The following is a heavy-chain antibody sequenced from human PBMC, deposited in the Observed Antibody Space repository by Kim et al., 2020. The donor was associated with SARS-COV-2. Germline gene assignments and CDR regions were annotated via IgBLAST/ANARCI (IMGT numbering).Heavy chain of an antibody. Sequence: GGSLRLSCAASGFTFDDYAMHWVRQAPGKGLEWVSLISGDGGSTYYADSVKGRFTISRDNSKNSLYLQMNSLRTEDTALYYCAKDPGRDGSLVFDPWGQGTLVTVSS. CDR1: GFTFDDYA. CDR3: AKDPGRDGSLVFDP. CDR2: ISGDGGST. V-gene: IGHV3-43*02. J-gene: IGHJ5*02. D-gene: IGHD2-15*01.